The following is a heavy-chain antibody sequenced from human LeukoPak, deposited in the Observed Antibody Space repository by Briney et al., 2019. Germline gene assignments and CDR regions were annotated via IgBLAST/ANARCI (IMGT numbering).Heavy chain of an antibody. CDR1: GFTFSGSA. J-gene: IGHJ3*02. V-gene: IGHV3-73*01. D-gene: IGHD5-18*01. Sequence: GGSLRLSCAASGFTFSGSAMHWVRQASGKGLEWVGRIRSKANSYATAYAASVKGRFTISRDDSKNTAYLQMNSLKTEDTAVYYCTRGYSYGFNAFDIWGQGTMVTVSS. CDR2: IRSKANSYAT. CDR3: TRGYSYGFNAFDI.